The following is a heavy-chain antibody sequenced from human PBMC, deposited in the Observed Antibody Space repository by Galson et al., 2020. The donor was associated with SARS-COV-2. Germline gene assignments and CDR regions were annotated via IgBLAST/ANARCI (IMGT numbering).Heavy chain of an antibody. D-gene: IGHD6-19*01. Sequence: GGSLRLSCAASGFTFSSYAMHWVRQAPGKGLEWVAVISYAGSNKYYSDSVKGRFTISRDKSKNTLYLQMNSLRAEDTAVYYCARDGSVAGTRVFDYWGQGTLVTVSS. CDR1: GFTFSSYA. J-gene: IGHJ4*02. CDR2: ISYAGSNK. CDR3: ARDGSVAGTRVFDY. V-gene: IGHV3-30*04.